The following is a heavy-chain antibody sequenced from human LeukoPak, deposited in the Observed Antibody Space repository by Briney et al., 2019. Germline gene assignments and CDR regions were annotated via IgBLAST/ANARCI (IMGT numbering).Heavy chain of an antibody. CDR2: IYYSGST. CDR1: GGSISSYY. Sequence: PSETLSLTCTVSGGSISSYYWSWIRQPPGKGLEWIGYIYYSGSTNYNPSLKSRVTISVDTSKNQFSLKLSSVTAADTAVYYCARGLPSLYCGGDCRWIVSYGMDVWGQGTTVTLSS. CDR3: ARGLPSLYCGGDCRWIVSYGMDV. D-gene: IGHD2-21*02. V-gene: IGHV4-59*08. J-gene: IGHJ6*02.